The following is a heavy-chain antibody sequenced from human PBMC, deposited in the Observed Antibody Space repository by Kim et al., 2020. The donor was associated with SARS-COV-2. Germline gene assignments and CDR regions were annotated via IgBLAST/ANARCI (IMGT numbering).Heavy chain of an antibody. J-gene: IGHJ6*02. Sequence: ASVKVSCKVSGYTLTELSMHWVRQAPGKGLEWMGGFDPEDGETIYAQKFQGRVTMTEDTSTDTAYMELSSLRSEDTAVYYCATLVSSGSIDTYYYYGMDVWGQGTTVTVSS. CDR2: FDPEDGET. CDR3: ATLVSSGSIDTYYYYGMDV. V-gene: IGHV1-24*01. D-gene: IGHD3-22*01. CDR1: GYTLTELS.